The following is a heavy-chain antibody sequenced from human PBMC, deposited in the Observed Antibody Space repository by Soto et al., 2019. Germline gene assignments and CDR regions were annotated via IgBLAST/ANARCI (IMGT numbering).Heavy chain of an antibody. CDR2: ISSGSGNI. Sequence: GGSLRLSCAASGFIFSSYDMNWVRQAPGKGLEWVSYISSGSGNILYADSVKGRFTISRDNAKNSLYLQMNSLRAEDTAVYYCARDGVPNYYATSHIGYWGQGTQVTVSS. V-gene: IGHV3-48*04. CDR3: ARDGVPNYYATSHIGY. D-gene: IGHD1-26*01. J-gene: IGHJ4*02. CDR1: GFIFSSYD.